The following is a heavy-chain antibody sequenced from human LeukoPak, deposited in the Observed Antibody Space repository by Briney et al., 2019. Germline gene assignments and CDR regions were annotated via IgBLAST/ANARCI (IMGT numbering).Heavy chain of an antibody. D-gene: IGHD2-2*01. Sequence: PGRSLRLSCAASGFTFSNYGMLWVRQAPGKGLDWVAVVSYDGSDRHYADSVKGRFTISRDNSKNTLYLQLNSLRGDDTAVHYCANRFCTSSGCGVAYWGQGTLVTVSS. CDR2: VSYDGSDR. V-gene: IGHV3-30*18. CDR3: ANRFCTSSGCGVAY. CDR1: GFTFSNYG. J-gene: IGHJ4*02.